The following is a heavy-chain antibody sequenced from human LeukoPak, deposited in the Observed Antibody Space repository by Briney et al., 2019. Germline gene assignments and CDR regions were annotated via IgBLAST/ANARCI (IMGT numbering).Heavy chain of an antibody. J-gene: IGHJ4*02. CDR1: GFTFSSYG. CDR3: ARGRRRIAAAGATPPAPYFDY. CDR2: ISSSSSTI. V-gene: IGHV3-48*01. Sequence: PGGSLRLSCAASGFTFSSYGMSWVRQAPGKGLEWVSYISSSSSTIYYADSVKGRFTISRDNAKNSLYLQMNSLRAEDTAVYYCARGRRRIAAAGATPPAPYFDYWGQGTLVTVSS. D-gene: IGHD6-13*01.